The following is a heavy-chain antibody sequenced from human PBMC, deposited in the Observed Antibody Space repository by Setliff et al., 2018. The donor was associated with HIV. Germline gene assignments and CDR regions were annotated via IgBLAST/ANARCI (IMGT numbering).Heavy chain of an antibody. CDR2: IYSGGST. J-gene: IGHJ6*03. V-gene: IGHV3-66*01. D-gene: IGHD6-13*01. Sequence: QPGGSLRLSCAASGFTFFSYEMNWVRQAPGKGLEWVSLIYSGGSTYYSDSVKGRFTISRDNAKNSLYLQMNSLRAEDTAVYYCARAGLYSSSWHYYYYYMDGWGKGTTVTVSS. CDR3: ARAGLYSSSWHYYYYYMDG. CDR1: GFTFFSYE.